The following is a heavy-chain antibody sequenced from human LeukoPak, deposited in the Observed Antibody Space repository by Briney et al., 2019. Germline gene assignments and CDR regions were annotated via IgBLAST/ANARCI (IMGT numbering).Heavy chain of an antibody. CDR3: AIWRDGWGFDY. J-gene: IGHJ4*02. CDR2: INHSGST. V-gene: IGHV4-34*01. D-gene: IGHD5-24*01. CDR1: GGSFSNYY. Sequence: SETLSLTCAVYGGSFSNYYWSWIRQPPGKGLEWIGEINHSGSTNYNPSLKSRVTISVDTSKNQFSLKLNSVTAADTAVYYCAIWRDGWGFDYWGQGTLVTVSS.